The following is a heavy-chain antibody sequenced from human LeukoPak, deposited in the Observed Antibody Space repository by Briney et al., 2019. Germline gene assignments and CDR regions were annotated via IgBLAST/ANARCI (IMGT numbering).Heavy chain of an antibody. J-gene: IGHJ3*02. Sequence: PGGSLRPSCAASGFTFSSYAMSWVRQAPGKGLEWVSAISGSGGSTYYADSVKGRFTISRDNSKNTLYLQMNSLRAEDTAVYYCAKGRPGYCSSTSCPGDAFDIWGQGTMVTVSS. V-gene: IGHV3-23*01. CDR3: AKGRPGYCSSTSCPGDAFDI. D-gene: IGHD2-2*01. CDR1: GFTFSSYA. CDR2: ISGSGGST.